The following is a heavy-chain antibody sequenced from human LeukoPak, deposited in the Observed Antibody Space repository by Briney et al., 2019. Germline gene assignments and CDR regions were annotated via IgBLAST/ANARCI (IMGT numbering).Heavy chain of an antibody. CDR2: ISWNSGSI. Sequence: PGRSLRLSCAASGFTFDDYAMHWVRQAPGKGLEWVSGISWNSGSIGYADSVKGRFTISRDNAKNSLYLQMNSLRAEDTALYYCAKDIGYDSSGSTYYFDYWGQGTLVTVSS. D-gene: IGHD3-22*01. V-gene: IGHV3-9*01. CDR1: GFTFDDYA. J-gene: IGHJ4*02. CDR3: AKDIGYDSSGSTYYFDY.